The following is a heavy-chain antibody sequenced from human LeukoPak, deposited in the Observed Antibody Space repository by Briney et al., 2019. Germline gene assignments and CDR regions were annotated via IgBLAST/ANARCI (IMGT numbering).Heavy chain of an antibody. D-gene: IGHD5-12*01. CDR2: IIPIFGTA. J-gene: IGHJ3*02. CDR3: ARGTDYSHAFDI. CDR1: GGTFSSYA. V-gene: IGHV1-69*05. Sequence: SVKASCKASGGTFSSYAISWVRQAPGQGLEWMGGIIPIFGTANYAQKFQGRVTITTDESTSTAYMELSSLRSEDTAVYYCARGTDYSHAFDIWGQGTMVTVSS.